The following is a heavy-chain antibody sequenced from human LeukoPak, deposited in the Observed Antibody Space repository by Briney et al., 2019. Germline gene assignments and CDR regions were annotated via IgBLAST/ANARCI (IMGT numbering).Heavy chain of an antibody. CDR2: IYYSGST. J-gene: IGHJ4*02. CDR3: ARDGNYYGSGSYYTTFDY. CDR1: GGSISSYY. D-gene: IGHD3-10*01. Sequence: SETLSLTCTVSGGSISSYYWSWIRQPPGKGLEWIGYIYYSGSTYYNPSLKSRVTISVDTSKNQFSLKLSSVTAADTAVYYCARDGNYYGSGSYYTTFDYWGQGTLVTVSS. V-gene: IGHV4-59*12.